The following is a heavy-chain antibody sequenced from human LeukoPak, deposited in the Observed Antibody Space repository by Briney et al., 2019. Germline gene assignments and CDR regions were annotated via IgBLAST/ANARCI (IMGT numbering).Heavy chain of an antibody. CDR3: ARDRYYDSSGYSY. D-gene: IGHD3-22*01. Sequence: ASVKVSCKASGYTFTSYYMHWVRQAPGQGLEWMGWINPNSGGTNYAQKFQGRVTMTRDTSISTAYMELSRLRSDDTAVYYCARDRYYDSSGYSYWGQGTLVTVSS. V-gene: IGHV1-2*02. J-gene: IGHJ4*02. CDR1: GYTFTSYY. CDR2: INPNSGGT.